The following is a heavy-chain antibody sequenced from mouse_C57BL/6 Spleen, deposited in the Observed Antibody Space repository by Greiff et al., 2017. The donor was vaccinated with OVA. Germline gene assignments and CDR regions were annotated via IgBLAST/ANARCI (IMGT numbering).Heavy chain of an antibody. CDR1: GYSFTGYY. D-gene: IGHD2-5*01. Sequence: DVKLVESGPELVKPGASVKISCKASGYSFTGYYMNWVKQSPEKSLEWIGEINPSTGGTTYNQKFKAKATLTVDTSSSTAYMQLKGLTSEDSAVDYCARYYSNRFDYWGQGTTLTVSS. V-gene: IGHV1-42*01. CDR3: ARYYSNRFDY. CDR2: INPSTGGT. J-gene: IGHJ2*01.